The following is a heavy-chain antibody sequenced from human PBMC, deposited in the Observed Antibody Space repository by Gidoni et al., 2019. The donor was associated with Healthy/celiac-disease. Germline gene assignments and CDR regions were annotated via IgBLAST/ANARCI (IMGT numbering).Heavy chain of an antibody. CDR2: IWYDGSNK. J-gene: IGHJ4*02. V-gene: IGHV3-33*08. D-gene: IGHD3-10*01. Sequence: VQLVESGGGVVQPGRSLRLSCAASGFTFSSYGMHWVRQAPGKGLEWVAVIWYDGSNKYYADSVKGRFTISRDNSKNTLYLQMNSLRAEDTAVYYCARDGSGSLETYVLDYWGQGTLVTVSS. CDR3: ARDGSGSLETYVLDY. CDR1: GFTFSSYG.